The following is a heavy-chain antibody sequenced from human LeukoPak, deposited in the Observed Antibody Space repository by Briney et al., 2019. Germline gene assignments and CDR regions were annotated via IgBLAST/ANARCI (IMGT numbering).Heavy chain of an antibody. CDR3: AREELGIDDY. V-gene: IGHV3-30*19. J-gene: IGHJ4*02. Sequence: GGSLRLSCAASGFIFSSYGMHWVRQAPGKGLEWVAVISYDGSNKYYADSVKGRFTISRDNSKNTLYLQMNSLRAEDTAVYYCAREELGIDDYWGQGTLVTVSS. D-gene: IGHD7-27*01. CDR1: GFIFSSYG. CDR2: ISYDGSNK.